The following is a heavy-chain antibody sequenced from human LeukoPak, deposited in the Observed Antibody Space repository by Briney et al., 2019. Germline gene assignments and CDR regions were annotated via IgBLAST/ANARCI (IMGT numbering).Heavy chain of an antibody. Sequence: SVKVSCKASGGTFSSYAISWVRQAPGQGLEWMGRIIPILGIANYAQKFQGRVTITADKSTSTAYMELSSLRSGDTAVYYCARDQVAAAGRIDYWGQGTLVTVSS. CDR3: ARDQVAAAGRIDY. D-gene: IGHD6-13*01. CDR2: IIPILGIA. CDR1: GGTFSSYA. V-gene: IGHV1-69*04. J-gene: IGHJ4*02.